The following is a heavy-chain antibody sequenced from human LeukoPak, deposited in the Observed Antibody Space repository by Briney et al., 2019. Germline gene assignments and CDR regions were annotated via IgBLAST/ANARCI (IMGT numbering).Heavy chain of an antibody. J-gene: IGHJ4*02. D-gene: IGHD2-21*02. CDR1: GFSFSIYA. Sequence: GGSLRLSCAASGFSFSIYAMGWVRQAPGKGLEWVSSIKNGGKDPFYADSVKGRFTISRDHSKNTLFLQLSSLRAEDSAVYYCARGGHDFNPFYWWGQGTLVTVSS. V-gene: IGHV3-23*01. CDR2: IKNGGKDP. CDR3: ARGGHDFNPFYW.